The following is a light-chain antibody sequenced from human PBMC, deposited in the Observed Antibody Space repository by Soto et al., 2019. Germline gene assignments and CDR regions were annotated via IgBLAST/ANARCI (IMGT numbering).Light chain of an antibody. Sequence: QSVLTQPPSVSGAPGQRVTISCTGSSSNIGAGYDVHWYQQLPGTAPKLLIYGNSNRPSGVPDRFSGSKSGTSASLAITGLQAEDEADDYCQSYDSSLSVGFGGGTKLTVL. CDR3: QSYDSSLSVG. CDR1: SSNIGAGYD. CDR2: GNS. J-gene: IGLJ2*01. V-gene: IGLV1-40*01.